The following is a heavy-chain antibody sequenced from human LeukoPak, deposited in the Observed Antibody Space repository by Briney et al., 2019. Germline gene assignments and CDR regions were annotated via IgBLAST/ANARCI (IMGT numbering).Heavy chain of an antibody. CDR3: ARGNIAVTGPGVFYYYGMDV. CDR1: RGSIISYY. Sequence: PSETLSPTCTVSRGSIISYYWSWIRQSPGKGLEWIGYVFHTGSTNYNPSLRSRVTMSVDTSRSQFSLEVRSVTAADTGVYFCARGNIAVTGPGVFYYYGMDVWGQGTTVTVSS. CDR2: VFHTGST. D-gene: IGHD6-19*01. V-gene: IGHV4-59*01. J-gene: IGHJ6*02.